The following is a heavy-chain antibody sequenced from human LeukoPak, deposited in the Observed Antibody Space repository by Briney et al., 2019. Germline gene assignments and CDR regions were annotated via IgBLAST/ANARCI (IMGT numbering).Heavy chain of an antibody. CDR2: IYTDGGT. D-gene: IGHD1-26*01. CDR3: AREEPPGVYFDY. Sequence: TGGSLRLSCAASGFTVSNNYLSWVRQAPGKGVEWVSIIYTDGGTYYADYVTGRFTISRDNSKNTLYRQMNSLRADDTAVSYCAREEPPGVYFDYWGQGTPVTASS. J-gene: IGHJ4*02. V-gene: IGHV3-53*01. CDR1: GFTVSNNY.